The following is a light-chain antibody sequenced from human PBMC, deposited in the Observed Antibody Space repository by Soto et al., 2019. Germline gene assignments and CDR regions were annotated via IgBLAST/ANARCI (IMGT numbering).Light chain of an antibody. Sequence: SVLTQPPSVSAAPGQKVTISCSGSRSNIGYNYVSWYQHLPGTAPKLLIYDNNKRPSGIPDRFSGSKSGTSATLGITGLQTGDEADYYCGTWDSSLSVGVFGGGTKVTVL. J-gene: IGLJ2*01. V-gene: IGLV1-51*01. CDR1: RSNIGYNY. CDR2: DNN. CDR3: GTWDSSLSVGV.